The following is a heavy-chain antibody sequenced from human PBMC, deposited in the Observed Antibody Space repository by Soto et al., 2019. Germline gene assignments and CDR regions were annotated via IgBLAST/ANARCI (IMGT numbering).Heavy chain of an antibody. CDR3: ARDLKEYCSDGKCNWFDP. Sequence: SETLSLTCTVSGASITTYYWSWIRQPPGKGLEWIGYISYSGSTDYNPSLKSRVTISFDASKNQISLQVRSATAADAAVYYCARDLKEYCSDGKCNWFDPWGQGTLVTVPQ. J-gene: IGHJ5*02. D-gene: IGHD2-15*01. CDR2: ISYSGST. V-gene: IGHV4-59*01. CDR1: GASITTYY.